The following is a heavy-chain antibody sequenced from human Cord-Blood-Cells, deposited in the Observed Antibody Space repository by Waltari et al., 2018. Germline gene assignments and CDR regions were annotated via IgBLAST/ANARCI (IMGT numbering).Heavy chain of an antibody. J-gene: IGHJ3*02. D-gene: IGHD6-19*01. CDR2: IYTSGST. CDR1: GGSISSYY. CDR3: ARESSGWYHEAFDI. Sequence: QVQLQESGPGLVKPSETLSLPCTVSGGSISSYYWSWLRQPAGKGLAWIGRIYTSGSTNYNPSLKSRVTMSVDTSKNQFSLKLSSVTAADTAVYYCARESSGWYHEAFDIWGQGTMVTVSS. V-gene: IGHV4-4*07.